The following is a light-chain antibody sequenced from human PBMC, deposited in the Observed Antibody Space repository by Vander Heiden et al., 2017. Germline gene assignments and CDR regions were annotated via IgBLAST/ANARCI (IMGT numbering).Light chain of an antibody. J-gene: IGKJ2*01. CDR1: QSVFYSSNNKNY. CDR3: QQYYTTPPYT. CDR2: WAS. Sequence: DFVLSHSPVSLAVSLAGRATISCTSSQSVFYSSNNKNYLAWYQQKPGQPPKLLIYWASTRESGVPDRFSGSGSGTDFTLTISSLQAEDVAVYYCQQYYTTPPYTFGQGTKLEIK. V-gene: IGKV4-1*01.